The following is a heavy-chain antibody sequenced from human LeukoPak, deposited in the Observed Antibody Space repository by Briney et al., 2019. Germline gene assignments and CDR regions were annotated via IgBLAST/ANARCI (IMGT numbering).Heavy chain of an antibody. CDR3: ARARGIDLESRGLDY. Sequence: GGSLRLACAASGFTFSSYEMNWVRQAPGKGLEWVSYISSSGSTIYYADSVKGRFTISRDNAKNSLYLQMNSLRAEDTAVYYCARARGIDLESRGLDYWGQGTLVTVSS. V-gene: IGHV3-48*03. CDR1: GFTFSSYE. CDR2: ISSSGSTI. J-gene: IGHJ4*02. D-gene: IGHD3-10*01.